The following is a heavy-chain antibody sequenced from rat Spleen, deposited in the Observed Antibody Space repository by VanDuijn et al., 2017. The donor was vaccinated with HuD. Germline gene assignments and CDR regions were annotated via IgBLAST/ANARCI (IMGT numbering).Heavy chain of an antibody. J-gene: IGHJ4*01. CDR3: ARAPGNGYVMDA. CDR1: GFSLTSYS. Sequence: QVQLMESGPGLVQPSETLSLTCTVSGFSLTSYSVHWVRQPPGKGLEWMGVMWRGGSTEYNSALKSRLSISRATSKNHIFLKMNSLQSEDTATYRCARAPGNGYVMDAWGQGASVTVSS. V-gene: IGHV2-45*01. D-gene: IGHD5-1*01. CDR2: MWRGGST.